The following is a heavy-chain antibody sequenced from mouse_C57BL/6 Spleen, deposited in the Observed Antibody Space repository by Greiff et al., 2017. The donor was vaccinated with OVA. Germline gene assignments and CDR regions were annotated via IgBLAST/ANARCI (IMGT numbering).Heavy chain of an antibody. CDR1: GYSFTGYY. D-gene: IGHD2-4*01. CDR2: IYPYNGVS. J-gene: IGHJ4*01. Sequence: EVQRVESGPELVKPGASVKISCKASGYSFTGYYMHWVKQSHGNILDWIGYIYPYNGVSSYNQKFKGKATLTVDKSSSTAYMELRSLTSEDSAVYYCARNYDYEFFYYAMDYWGQGTSVTVSS. V-gene: IGHV1-31*01. CDR3: ARNYDYEFFYYAMDY.